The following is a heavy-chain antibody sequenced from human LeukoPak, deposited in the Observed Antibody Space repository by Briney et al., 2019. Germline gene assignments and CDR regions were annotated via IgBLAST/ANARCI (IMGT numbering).Heavy chain of an antibody. CDR2: IYYSGST. CDR1: GGSISTYY. D-gene: IGHD6-13*01. Sequence: SETLSLTCTVSGGSISTYYWSWIRQPPGKGLEWIGYIYYSGSTNYNPSLKSRVTISVDTSKNQFSLKLRSVTAADTAVYYCARVYYSRSYDYWYFDLWGRGTLVTVSS. CDR3: ARVYYSRSYDYWYFDL. J-gene: IGHJ2*01. V-gene: IGHV4-59*01.